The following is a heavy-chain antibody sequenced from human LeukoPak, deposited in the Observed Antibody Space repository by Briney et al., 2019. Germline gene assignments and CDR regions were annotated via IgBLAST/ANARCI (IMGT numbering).Heavy chain of an antibody. CDR3: ARDHNASVFDY. J-gene: IGHJ4*02. CDR2: INHSGST. D-gene: IGHD1-1*01. CDR1: GGSFSGYY. Sequence: SETLSLTCAVYGGSFSGYYWSWIRQPPGKGLEWIGEINHSGSTNYNPSLKSRVTISVDTSKNQFSLKLSFVTAADTAVYYCARDHNASVFDYWGQGTLVTVSS. V-gene: IGHV4-34*01.